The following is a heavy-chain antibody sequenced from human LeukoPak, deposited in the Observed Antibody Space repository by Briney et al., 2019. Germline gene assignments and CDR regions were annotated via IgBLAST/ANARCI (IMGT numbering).Heavy chain of an antibody. CDR2: ISWNSGSI. J-gene: IGHJ4*02. D-gene: IGHD5-24*01. CDR3: ARQNGYNDY. CDR1: GFTFDDYA. Sequence: GGSLRLSCAASGFTFDDYAMHWVRQAPGKGLEWVSGISWNSGSIGYADSVKGRFTISRDNAKNSLYLQMNSLRAEDTAVYYCARQNGYNDYWGQGTLVTVSS. V-gene: IGHV3-9*01.